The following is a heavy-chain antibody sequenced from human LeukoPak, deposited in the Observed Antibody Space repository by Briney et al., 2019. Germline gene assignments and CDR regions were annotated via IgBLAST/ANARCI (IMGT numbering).Heavy chain of an antibody. D-gene: IGHD2-2*01. Sequence: ASVKVSCKASGGTFSSYAISWVRQAPGQGLEWTGGIIPIFGTANYAQKFQGRVTITADKSTSTAYMELSSLRSEDTAVYYCAREPLYCSSTSCYEGGFDYWGQGTLVTVSS. V-gene: IGHV1-69*06. CDR3: AREPLYCSSTSCYEGGFDY. CDR2: IIPIFGTA. CDR1: GGTFSSYA. J-gene: IGHJ4*02.